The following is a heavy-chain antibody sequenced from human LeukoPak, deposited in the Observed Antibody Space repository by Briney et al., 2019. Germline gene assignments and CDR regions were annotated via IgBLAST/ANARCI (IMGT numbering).Heavy chain of an antibody. J-gene: IGHJ4*02. D-gene: IGHD2-15*01. CDR1: GFTLSSNY. CDR3: AKGSGSSCYSPCDY. Sequence: GGSLRLSCAASGFTLSSNYMSWVRQAPGEGLEWVSVIYSGGSTYYADSVKGRFTISRDNSKNTLYLQMNSLRAEDTAVYYCAKGSGSSCYSPCDYWGQGILVTVSS. CDR2: IYSGGST. V-gene: IGHV3-53*01.